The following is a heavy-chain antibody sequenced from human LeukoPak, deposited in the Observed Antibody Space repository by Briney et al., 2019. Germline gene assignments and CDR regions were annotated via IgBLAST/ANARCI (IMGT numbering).Heavy chain of an antibody. D-gene: IGHD1-26*01. CDR2: ISWNSGSI. CDR1: GFTFDDYA. J-gene: IGHJ4*02. Sequence: GGSLRLSCAASGFTFDDYAMHWVRQAPGKSLEWVSGISWNSGSIGYADSVKGRFTISRDNAKNSLYLQMNSLRAEDTALYYCAKEGEGSGATFDYWGQGTLVTVSS. V-gene: IGHV3-9*01. CDR3: AKEGEGSGATFDY.